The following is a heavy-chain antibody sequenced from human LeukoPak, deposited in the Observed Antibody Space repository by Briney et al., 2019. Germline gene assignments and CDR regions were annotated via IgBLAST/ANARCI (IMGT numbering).Heavy chain of an antibody. Sequence: PGGSLRLSCAASRFTFSSYAMSWVRQAAGKGLEGVSGISGSGAGTYYADSVKGRFTISRDNSKNTLYLEMNSLRAEDTAVYYCAKEVHYDYIWGSYSYFDYWGQGTLVTVSS. CDR1: RFTFSSYA. V-gene: IGHV3-23*01. J-gene: IGHJ4*02. D-gene: IGHD3-16*01. CDR3: AKEVHYDYIWGSYSYFDY. CDR2: ISGSGAGT.